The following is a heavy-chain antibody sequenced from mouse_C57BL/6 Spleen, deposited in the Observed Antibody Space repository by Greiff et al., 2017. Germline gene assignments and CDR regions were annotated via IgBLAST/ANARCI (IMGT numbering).Heavy chain of an antibody. CDR3: ARDGSSSWYFDV. D-gene: IGHD1-1*01. J-gene: IGHJ1*03. CDR2: IYPRSGNT. V-gene: IGHV1-81*01. Sequence: VKLQESGAELARPGASVKLSCKASGYTFTSYGISWVKQRTGQGLEWIGEIYPRSGNTYYNEKFKGKATLTADKSSSTAYMELRSLTSEDSAVYFCARDGSSSWYFDVWGTGTTVTVSS. CDR1: GYTFTSYG.